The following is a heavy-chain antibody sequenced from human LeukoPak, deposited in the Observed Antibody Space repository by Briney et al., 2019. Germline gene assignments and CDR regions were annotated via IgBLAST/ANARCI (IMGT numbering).Heavy chain of an antibody. CDR2: INHSGNT. V-gene: IGHV4-34*01. D-gene: IGHD3-10*01. CDR3: ARHKVLYGSGSDFDY. Sequence: PSETLSLTCAVSGGSFSGYYWSWIRQSPGKGLEWIGEINHSGNTNYNPSLKSRVTISVDTSKNQFSLKLSSVTAADTAVYYCARHKVLYGSGSDFDYWGQGTLVTVSS. CDR1: GGSFSGYY. J-gene: IGHJ4*02.